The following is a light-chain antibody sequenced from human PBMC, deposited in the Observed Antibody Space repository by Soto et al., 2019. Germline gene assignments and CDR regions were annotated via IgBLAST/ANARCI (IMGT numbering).Light chain of an antibody. CDR2: AAS. V-gene: IGKV1-9*01. J-gene: IGKJ5*01. Sequence: DIQMTQPPSTLSASVGDRVTITCRASQGISSYLAWYQQKPGKAPKLLIYAASTLQSGVPSRFSGSGSGTDFTLTISSLQPEDFATYYCQQLNSYPLTFGQGTRLEI. CDR1: QGISSY. CDR3: QQLNSYPLT.